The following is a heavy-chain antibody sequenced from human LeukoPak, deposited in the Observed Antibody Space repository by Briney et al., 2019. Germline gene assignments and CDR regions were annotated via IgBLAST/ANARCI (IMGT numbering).Heavy chain of an antibody. Sequence: PGGSLRLSCAASGFTVSSDYISWVRQAPGKGLEWVSVIYSGGSTNYADSVRARFTISRDNSKNTVYLQMNSLRVEDTAVYYCARATLDNWDQGTLVTVSS. J-gene: IGHJ4*02. CDR3: ARATLDN. CDR2: IYSGGST. CDR1: GFTVSSDY. V-gene: IGHV3-53*01.